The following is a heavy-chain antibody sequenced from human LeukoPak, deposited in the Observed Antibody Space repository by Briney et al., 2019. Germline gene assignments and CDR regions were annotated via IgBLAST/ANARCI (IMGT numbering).Heavy chain of an antibody. CDR3: ARARYNDFWSGYYEYYYYYYGMDV. CDR2: IWYDGSNK. CDR1: GFTFSSYG. J-gene: IGHJ6*02. Sequence: GRSLRLSCAASGFTFSSYGMHWVRQAPGKGLEWEAVIWYDGSNKYYADSVKGRFTISRDNSKNTLYLQMNSLRAEDTAVYYCARARYNDFWSGYYEYYYYYYGMDVWGQGTTVTVSS. D-gene: IGHD3-3*01. V-gene: IGHV3-33*01.